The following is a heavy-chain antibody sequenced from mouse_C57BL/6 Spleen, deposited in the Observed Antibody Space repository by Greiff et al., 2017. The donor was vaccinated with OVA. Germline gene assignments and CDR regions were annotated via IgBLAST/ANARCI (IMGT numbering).Heavy chain of an antibody. CDR3: ARSSDGYPYYFDY. V-gene: IGHV1-50*01. J-gene: IGHJ2*01. Sequence: QVQLKQSGAELVKPGASVKLSCKASGYTFTSYWMQWVKQRPGQGLEWIGEIDPSDSYTNYNQKFKGKATLTVDTSSSTAYMQLSSLTSEDSAVYYCARSSDGYPYYFDYWGQGTTLTVSS. D-gene: IGHD2-3*01. CDR2: IDPSDSYT. CDR1: GYTFTSYW.